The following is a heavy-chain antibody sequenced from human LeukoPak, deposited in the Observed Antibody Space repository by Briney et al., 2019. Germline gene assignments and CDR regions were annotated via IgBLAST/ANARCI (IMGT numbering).Heavy chain of an antibody. J-gene: IGHJ6*02. Sequence: PGGSLSLSCEVSGFTFSSYWMNWVRQVPGKGPVWVSRINYDGSSTNYADSVKGRFTISRDNAKNTLYLQMSSLRAEDTAVYFCARGYYEMDVWGQGTTVTVSS. CDR2: INYDGSST. V-gene: IGHV3-74*01. CDR1: GFTFSSYW. CDR3: ARGYYEMDV.